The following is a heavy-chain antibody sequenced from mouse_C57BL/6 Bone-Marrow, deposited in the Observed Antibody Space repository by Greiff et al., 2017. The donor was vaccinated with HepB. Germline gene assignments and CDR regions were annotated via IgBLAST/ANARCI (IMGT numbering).Heavy chain of an antibody. D-gene: IGHD1-1*01. CDR3: ARTLYGSSYFDN. J-gene: IGHJ2*01. CDR1: GYTFTSYG. Sequence: QVQLQQSGAELARPGASVKLSCKASGYTFTSYGISWVKQRTGQGLEWIGEIYPRSGNTYYNEKFKGKATLTADKSSSTAYMELRSLTSEDTAVDFCARTLYGSSYFDNWGQGNTLTVTS. V-gene: IGHV1-81*01. CDR2: IYPRSGNT.